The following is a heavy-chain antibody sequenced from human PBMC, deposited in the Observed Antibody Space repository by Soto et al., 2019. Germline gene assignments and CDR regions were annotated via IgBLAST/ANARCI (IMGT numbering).Heavy chain of an antibody. CDR3: AKDPTSGYVNLFDY. Sequence: GGSLRLSCAASGFTFSSYGMHWVRQAPGKGLEWVAVISYDGSNKYYADSVKGRFTISRDNSKNTLYLQMNSLRAEDTAVYYCAKDPTSGYVNLFDYWGQGTLVTVSS. J-gene: IGHJ4*02. V-gene: IGHV3-30*18. CDR2: ISYDGSNK. CDR1: GFTFSSYG. D-gene: IGHD5-12*01.